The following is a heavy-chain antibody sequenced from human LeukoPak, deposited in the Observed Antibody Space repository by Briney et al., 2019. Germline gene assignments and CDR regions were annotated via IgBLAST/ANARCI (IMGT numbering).Heavy chain of an antibody. CDR3: AKTMTAGYSSGPSDY. J-gene: IGHJ4*02. D-gene: IGHD6-19*01. V-gene: IGHV3-23*01. Sequence: PGGSLRLSCAASGFTFSSYAMSWVRQAPGKGLEWVSVISGGGGITYYVDSVKGRFTISRDNAKNTLYLLMNSLRAEDTAVFYCAKTMTAGYSSGPSDYWGRGTLVTVSS. CDR1: GFTFSSYA. CDR2: ISGGGGIT.